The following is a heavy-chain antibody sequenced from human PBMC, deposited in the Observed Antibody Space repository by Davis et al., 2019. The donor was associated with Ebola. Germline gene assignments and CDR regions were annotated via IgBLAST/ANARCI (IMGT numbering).Heavy chain of an antibody. D-gene: IGHD3-22*01. V-gene: IGHV3-21*01. Sequence: GGSLRLSCAASGFVFSSYVMSWVRQAPGKGLEWVSSISSDSYFIYYADSLKGRFTISRDNAKNSLYLQLNSLRPEDTAVYHCARGGYYDSSGYSHDAFDIWGQGTRVTVSS. CDR2: ISSDSYFI. CDR3: ARGGYYDSSGYSHDAFDI. CDR1: GFVFSSYV. J-gene: IGHJ3*02.